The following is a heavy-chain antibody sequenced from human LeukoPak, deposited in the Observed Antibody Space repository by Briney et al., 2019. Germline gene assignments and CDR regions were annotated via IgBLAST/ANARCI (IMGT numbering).Heavy chain of an antibody. J-gene: IGHJ6*02. CDR1: GFTFSSYD. CDR3: ARPTHDYGGNNYYYGMDV. V-gene: IGHV3-13*01. D-gene: IGHD4-23*01. Sequence: GGSLRLSCAASGFTFSSYDMHWVRQATGKGLEWVSAIGTAGDTYYPGSVKGRFTISRENAKNSLYLQMNSPRAEDTAVYYCARPTHDYGGNNYYYGMDVWGQGTTVTVSS. CDR2: IGTAGDT.